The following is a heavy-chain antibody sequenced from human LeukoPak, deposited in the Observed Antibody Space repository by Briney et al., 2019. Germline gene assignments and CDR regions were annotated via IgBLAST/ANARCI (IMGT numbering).Heavy chain of an antibody. D-gene: IGHD3-22*01. J-gene: IGHJ4*02. CDR1: GFTFSSYG. CDR3: AKRAHYDSSAYFFDY. Sequence: GGSLRLSCAASGFTFSSYGMHWVRQAPGKGLEWVAVIWYDGSNKYYADSVKGRFTISRDNSKNTLYLQMNSLRAEDTAVYYCAKRAHYDSSAYFFDYWGQGTLVTVS. CDR2: IWYDGSNK. V-gene: IGHV3-33*06.